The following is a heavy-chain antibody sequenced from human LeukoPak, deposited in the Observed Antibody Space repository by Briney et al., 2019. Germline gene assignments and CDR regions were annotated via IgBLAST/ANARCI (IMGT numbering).Heavy chain of an antibody. J-gene: IGHJ6*03. V-gene: IGHV3-23*01. Sequence: PGGSLRLSCAASGFTFSSYAMSWVRQAPGKGLEWVSAISGSGGSTYYADSVKGRFTISRDNSKNTLYLQMNSLRAEDTAVYYCAKGIFRMVVIASYDYYYMDVWGKGTTVTVSS. CDR2: ISGSGGST. CDR3: AKGIFRMVVIASYDYYYMDV. CDR1: GFTFSSYA. D-gene: IGHD2-21*01.